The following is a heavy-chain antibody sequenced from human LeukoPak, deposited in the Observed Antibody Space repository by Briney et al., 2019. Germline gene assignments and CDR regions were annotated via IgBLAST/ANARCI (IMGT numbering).Heavy chain of an antibody. CDR3: AKVRNSGWSPSGFDY. D-gene: IGHD6-19*01. CDR2: ISASGGST. Sequence: GGSLRLSCAASGFTFSSSAMSWVRQVPGKGLEWVSGISASGGSTYYADSVKGRFTISRDNSKNTLYLQMNSLRVADTAVYYCAKVRNSGWSPSGFDYWGQGTLVTVSS. CDR1: GFTFSSSA. V-gene: IGHV3-23*01. J-gene: IGHJ4*02.